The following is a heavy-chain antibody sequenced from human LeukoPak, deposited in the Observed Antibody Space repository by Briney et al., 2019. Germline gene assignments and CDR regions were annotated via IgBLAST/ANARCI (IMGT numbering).Heavy chain of an antibody. CDR2: IYHSGST. V-gene: IGHV4-4*02. D-gene: IGHD6-19*01. J-gene: IGHJ4*02. Sequence: SETLSLTCDVSGGSISSSNWWSWVRQPPGKGLEWIGEIYHSGSTNYSPSLKSRVTISVDKSKNQFSLRLSSVTAADTAVYYCASQLRYSSGWSGVVVYFDYWGQGTLVTVSS. CDR3: ASQLRYSSGWSGVVVYFDY. CDR1: GGSISSSNW.